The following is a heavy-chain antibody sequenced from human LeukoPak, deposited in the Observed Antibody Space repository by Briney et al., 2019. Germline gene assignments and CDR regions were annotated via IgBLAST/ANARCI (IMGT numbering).Heavy chain of an antibody. Sequence: PGGSLRLSCTSSGFTFSAYGFHWVRQAPGKGLEWLAFIRPDGGDKYYADSVKGRFTVSRDNSKNTLYLQMNSLRPDDMTIYYCAIDYMWGIDYWGQGTLFTVSS. J-gene: IGHJ4*02. V-gene: IGHV3-30*02. D-gene: IGHD3-16*01. CDR1: GFTFSAYG. CDR2: IRPDGGDK. CDR3: AIDYMWGIDY.